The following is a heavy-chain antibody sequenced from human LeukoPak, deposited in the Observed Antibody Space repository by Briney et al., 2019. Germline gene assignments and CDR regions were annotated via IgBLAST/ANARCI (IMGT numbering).Heavy chain of an antibody. CDR2: INPSGGST. CDR1: GYTFTNYY. V-gene: IGHV1-46*01. CDR3: ARPLGSGSYSY. D-gene: IGHD1-26*01. Sequence: PGASVKVSCKASGYTFTNYYMHWVRQAPGQGLEWMGMINPSGGSTSYAQKFQGRVTMTRDTSTSTVYMELSSLGSEDTAVYYCARPLGSGSYSYWGQGTLVTVSS. J-gene: IGHJ4*02.